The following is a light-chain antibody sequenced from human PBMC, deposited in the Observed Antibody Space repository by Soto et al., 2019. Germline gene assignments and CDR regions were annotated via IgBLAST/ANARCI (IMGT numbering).Light chain of an antibody. CDR2: EGI. Sequence: QSALTQPASVSGSPGQSITISCTGTSSDVGSYDPVSWYQQHADKAPKLLIYEGIKRPSGVSPRISASRSGNTASLTISGLQAEDEADYFCSSFDRTTSSVAFGGGTKVTVL. CDR1: SSDVGSYDP. V-gene: IGLV2-23*01. CDR3: SSFDRTTSSVA. J-gene: IGLJ2*01.